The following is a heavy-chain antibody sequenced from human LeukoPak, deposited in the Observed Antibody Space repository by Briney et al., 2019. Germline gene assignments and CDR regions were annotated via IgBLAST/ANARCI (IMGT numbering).Heavy chain of an antibody. V-gene: IGHV6-1*01. J-gene: IGHJ5*02. Sequence: SQTLSLTCAISGDSVFTNCAGWNWVRQSPSSCLGWLGSTYYRSMWYYEYAESVKSRLTINPDTAKNQFSLQLNSVPPEDTAVYYCARARSGSYPDLWGQGTLVTLSS. D-gene: IGHD1-26*01. CDR1: GDSVFTNCAG. CDR3: ARARSGSYPDL. CDR2: TYYRSMWYY.